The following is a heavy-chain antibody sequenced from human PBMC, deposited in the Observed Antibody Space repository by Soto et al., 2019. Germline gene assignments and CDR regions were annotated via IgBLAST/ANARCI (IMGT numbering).Heavy chain of an antibody. D-gene: IGHD3-22*01. CDR3: AKVNYYDSSGYYYWWQWAYFDY. V-gene: IGHV3-23*01. Sequence: EVQLLESGGGLVQPGGSLRLSCAASGYTFSSYVMSWVRQAPGKGLEWVSAISGSGGSTYYADSVKGRFTISRDNSKNTLYLQMNSLRAEDTAVYYCAKVNYYDSSGYYYWWQWAYFDYWGQGTLVTVSS. J-gene: IGHJ4*02. CDR1: GYTFSSYV. CDR2: ISGSGGST.